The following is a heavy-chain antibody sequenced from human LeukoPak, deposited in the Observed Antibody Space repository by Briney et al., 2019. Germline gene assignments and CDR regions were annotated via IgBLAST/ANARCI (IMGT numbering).Heavy chain of an antibody. CDR1: GYTFTGYY. V-gene: IGHV1-2*02. CDR2: INPNSGGT. CDR3: ARDATRSGDYYDSSGYYSDY. D-gene: IGHD3-22*01. J-gene: IGHJ4*02. Sequence: GASVKVSCKASGYTFTGYYMHWVRQAPGQGLEWMGWINPNSGGTNYAQKFQGRVTMTRDTSISTAYMELSRLRSDDTAEYYCARDATRSGDYYDSSGYYSDYWGQGTLVTVSS.